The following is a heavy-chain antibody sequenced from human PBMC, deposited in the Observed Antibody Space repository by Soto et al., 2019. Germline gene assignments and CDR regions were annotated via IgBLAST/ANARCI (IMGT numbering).Heavy chain of an antibody. D-gene: IGHD6-13*01. V-gene: IGHV3-53*04. J-gene: IGHJ4*02. CDR2: IYSGGST. CDR3: ARGGGKASYDY. Sequence: GGSLRLSCAASGFTVSSNYMSWVRQAPGKGLEWVSVIYSGGSTYYADSVKGRFTISRHNSKNTLYLQMNSLRAEDTAVYYFARGGGKASYDYWSQGTLVTVSS. CDR1: GFTVSSNY.